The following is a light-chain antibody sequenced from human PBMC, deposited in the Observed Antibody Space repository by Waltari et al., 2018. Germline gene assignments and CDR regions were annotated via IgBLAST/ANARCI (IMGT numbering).Light chain of an antibody. J-gene: IGKJ1*01. V-gene: IGKV3-15*01. CDR2: DAS. CDR1: QSVNKY. CDR3: QQYNNWPPWT. Sequence: EIVLTQSPATMSLSPGERATLSCRASQSVNKYLAWYQQRPGQAPRFLIYDASTRATGIPARFSGSGSGTEFTLTISSLQSEDFAVYYCQQYNNWPPWTFGQGTKVEIK.